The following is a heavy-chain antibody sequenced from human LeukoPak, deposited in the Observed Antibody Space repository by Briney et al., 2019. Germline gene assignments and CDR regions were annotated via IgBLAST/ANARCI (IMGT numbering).Heavy chain of an antibody. Sequence: PSETLSLTCTVSGGSISSYYWSWIRQPPGKGLEWIGYIYYSGSTNYNPSLKSRVTISVDTSKNQFSLKLSSVTVADTAVYYCARVDSSSWYENWFDPWGQGTLVTVSS. J-gene: IGHJ5*02. CDR1: GGSISSYY. D-gene: IGHD6-13*01. CDR3: ARVDSSSWYENWFDP. V-gene: IGHV4-59*01. CDR2: IYYSGST.